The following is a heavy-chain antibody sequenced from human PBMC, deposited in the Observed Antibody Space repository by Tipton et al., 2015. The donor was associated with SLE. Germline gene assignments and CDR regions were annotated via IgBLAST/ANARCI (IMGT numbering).Heavy chain of an antibody. Sequence: QLVQSGAEVKKPGESLKISCKASGYIFTRQWIGWVRQMPGKGLEWMGIISPGDSETIYSPSSQGQVTISADKSISTAYLQWSSLKASDTGMYYCGRQYRDAVDLWGQGTMVSVSS. J-gene: IGHJ3*01. CDR3: GRQYRDAVDL. V-gene: IGHV5-51*01. D-gene: IGHD3-16*02. CDR1: GYIFTRQW. CDR2: ISPGDSET.